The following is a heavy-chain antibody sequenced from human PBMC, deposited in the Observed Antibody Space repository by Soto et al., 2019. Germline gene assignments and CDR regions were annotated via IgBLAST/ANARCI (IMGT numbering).Heavy chain of an antibody. Sequence: ASVKVSCKASGYTFTSYDINWVRQATGQGLEWMGWMNPNSGNTGDAQKFQGRVTTTRNTSIRTAYMELSSLRSEDTAVYYCAREGTYCSGGSCYSLGNYYYYMDVWGKGTTVTVSS. CDR1: GYTFTSYD. CDR2: MNPNSGNT. CDR3: AREGTYCSGGSCYSLGNYYYYMDV. V-gene: IGHV1-8*01. D-gene: IGHD2-15*01. J-gene: IGHJ6*03.